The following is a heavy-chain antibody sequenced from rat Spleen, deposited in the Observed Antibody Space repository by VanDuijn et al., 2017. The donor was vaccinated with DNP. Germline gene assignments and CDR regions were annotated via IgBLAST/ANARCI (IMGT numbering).Heavy chain of an antibody. CDR1: GYPITSNY. D-gene: IGHD1-6*01. J-gene: IGHJ1*01. CDR3: ARIMYTTDYYYPYWYFDF. CDR2: ISYSGST. V-gene: IGHV3-1*01. Sequence: EVQLQESGPGLVKPSQSLSLTCSVTGYPITSNYWGWIRKFPGNKMEYIGHISYSGSTNYNPSLKSRFSITRDTSKNQFFLQLNSVTTEDTATYYCARIMYTTDYYYPYWYFDFWGPGVMVTVSS.